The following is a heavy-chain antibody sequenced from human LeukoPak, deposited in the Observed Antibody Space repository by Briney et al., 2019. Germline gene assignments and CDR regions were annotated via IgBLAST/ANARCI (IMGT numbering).Heavy chain of an antibody. J-gene: IGHJ6*02. Sequence: SETLSLTCTVSGGSLSSYYWSWIRQPPGKGLEWIGYIYSTGSANYNPSLKSRVTLSVDTAKNQFSLKLNSVTAADTAVYYCARDRWGIVSGSYPLYYGMDVWGQGTTVTVSS. CDR2: IYSTGSA. D-gene: IGHD1-26*01. CDR1: GGSLSSYY. CDR3: ARDRWGIVSGSYPLYYGMDV. V-gene: IGHV4-4*08.